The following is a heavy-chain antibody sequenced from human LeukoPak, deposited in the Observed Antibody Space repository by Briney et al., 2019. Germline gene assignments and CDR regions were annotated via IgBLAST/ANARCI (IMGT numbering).Heavy chain of an antibody. Sequence: PGGSLRLSCAASGFTFSSYSVNWVRQAPGKGLEWVGRIKSKTDGGTTDYAAPVKGRFTISRDDSKNTLYLQMNSLRAEDTALYYCAPSYCSGGSCSYRYYFDCWGQGTLVTVSS. CDR3: APSYCSGGSCSYRYYFDC. J-gene: IGHJ4*02. CDR1: GFTFSSYS. V-gene: IGHV3-15*01. CDR2: IKSKTDGGTT. D-gene: IGHD2-15*01.